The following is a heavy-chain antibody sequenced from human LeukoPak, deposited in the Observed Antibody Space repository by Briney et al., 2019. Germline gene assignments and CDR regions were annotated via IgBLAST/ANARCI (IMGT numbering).Heavy chain of an antibody. Sequence: SVKVSCKASGGTFSTNAIGWVRQAPGQGLEWMGGLIPLFGSAHYAQKLQGRVTITTDESTSTAYMVLSSLRSDDTAIYYCARGGGPYESTGFFAGPFDYWGRGTLITVSS. J-gene: IGHJ4*02. CDR1: GGTFSTNA. CDR3: ARGGGPYESTGFFAGPFDY. V-gene: IGHV1-69*05. CDR2: LIPLFGSA. D-gene: IGHD6-19*01.